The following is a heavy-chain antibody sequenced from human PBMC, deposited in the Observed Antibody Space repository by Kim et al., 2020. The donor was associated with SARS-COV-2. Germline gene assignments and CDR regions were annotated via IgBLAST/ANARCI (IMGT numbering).Heavy chain of an antibody. CDR2: ISSSSSYI. J-gene: IGHJ4*02. CDR3: ARDRPGLGITGTLELDY. D-gene: IGHD1-20*01. CDR1: GFTFSSYS. V-gene: IGHV3-21*04. Sequence: GGSLRLSCAASGFTFSSYSMNWVRQAPGKGLEWVSSISSSSSYIYYADSVKGRFTISRDNAKNSLYLQMNSLRAEDTAVYYCARDRPGLGITGTLELDYWDQGTLVTVSS.